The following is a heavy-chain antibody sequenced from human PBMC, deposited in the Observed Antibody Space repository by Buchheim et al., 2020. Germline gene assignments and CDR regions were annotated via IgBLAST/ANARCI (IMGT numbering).Heavy chain of an antibody. J-gene: IGHJ5*02. V-gene: IGHV3-30*18. D-gene: IGHD3-3*01. CDR3: AKGHPGGLRFLEWLSPGWFDP. Sequence: QVQLQQWGAGLLKPSETLSLTCAVYGGSFSGYYWSWIRQPPGKGLEWVAVISYDGSNKYYADSVKGRFTISRDNSKNTLYLQMNSLRAEDTAVYYCAKGHPGGLRFLEWLSPGWFDPWGQGTL. CDR2: ISYDGSNK. CDR1: GGSFSGYY.